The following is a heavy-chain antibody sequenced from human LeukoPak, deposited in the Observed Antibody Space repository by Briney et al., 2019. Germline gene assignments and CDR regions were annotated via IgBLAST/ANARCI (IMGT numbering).Heavy chain of an antibody. CDR2: TSSSSSTI. Sequence: GGSLRLSCAASGFTFSSYSMNWVRQAPGKGLEWVSYTSSSSSTIYYAVSVKGRFTISRDNAKNSLYLQMNSLRDEDSAVYYCARDGMVRGVIIWDAFDIWGQGTMVTVSS. CDR1: GFTFSSYS. J-gene: IGHJ3*02. D-gene: IGHD3-10*01. V-gene: IGHV3-48*02. CDR3: ARDGMVRGVIIWDAFDI.